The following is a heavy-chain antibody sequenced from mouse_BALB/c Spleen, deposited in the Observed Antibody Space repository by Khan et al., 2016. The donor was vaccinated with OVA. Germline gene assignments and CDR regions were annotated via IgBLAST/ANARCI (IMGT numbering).Heavy chain of an antibody. V-gene: IGHV5-9-3*01. CDR3: ARHNYGPFAY. J-gene: IGHJ3*01. CDR2: ISSGGDYT. CDR1: GFTFSTYA. D-gene: IGHD1-1*01. Sequence: EVALVESGGGLVKPGRPLKLSCTTSGFTFSTYAMSWVRQTPEKRLEWVATISSGGDYTYYPDSVKGRFTISRDNAKSTLYLQMSSLGSEDTAMYYCARHNYGPFAYWGQGTLVTVSA.